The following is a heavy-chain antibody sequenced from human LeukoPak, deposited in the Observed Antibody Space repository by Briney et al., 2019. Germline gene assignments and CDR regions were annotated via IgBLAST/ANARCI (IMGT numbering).Heavy chain of an antibody. CDR3: AMNYYDSSGYYRLDAFDI. CDR1: GYTFTAYY. CDR2: INPNSGAT. J-gene: IGHJ3*02. D-gene: IGHD3-22*01. Sequence: ASVKVSCKASGYTFTAYYVHWVRQAPGQGLEYMGWINPNSGATNYAQKFQGRVTMTRNTSISTAYMELSSLRSEDTAVYYCAMNYYDSSGYYRLDAFDIWGQGTMVTVSS. V-gene: IGHV1-2*02.